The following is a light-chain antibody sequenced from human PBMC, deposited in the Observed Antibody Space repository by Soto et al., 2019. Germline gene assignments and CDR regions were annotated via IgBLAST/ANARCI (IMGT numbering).Light chain of an antibody. V-gene: IGKV3-20*01. J-gene: IGKJ4*01. CDR3: QQYGNSPHT. CDR2: GVS. CDR1: QSVRSDY. Sequence: PGDRATLSCRASQSVRSDYFAWYQQKPGQAPRVIIFGVSTKATAIPDRFTGSGSGTDFTLTISRLEPEDFALYYCQQYGNSPHTFGGGTKV.